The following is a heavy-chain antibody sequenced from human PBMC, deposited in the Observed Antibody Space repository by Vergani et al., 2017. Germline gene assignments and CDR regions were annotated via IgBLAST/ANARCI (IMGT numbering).Heavy chain of an antibody. V-gene: IGHV1-24*01. CDR3: ATGVTIVGATSEGGGYYDYGMDV. J-gene: IGHJ6*02. D-gene: IGHD1-26*01. CDR1: GYTLTELS. CDR2: FDPEDGET. Sequence: QVQLVQSGAEVKKPGASVKVSCKVSGYTLTELSMHWVRQAPGKGLEWMGGFDPEDGETIYAQKFQGRGTMTEDTSTDTAYMELRSLRSEDPAVYYCATGVTIVGATSEGGGYYDYGMDVWGQGTTVTVSS.